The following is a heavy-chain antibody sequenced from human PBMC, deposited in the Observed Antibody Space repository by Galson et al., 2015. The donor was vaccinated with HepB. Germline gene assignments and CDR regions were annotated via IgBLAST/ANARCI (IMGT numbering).Heavy chain of an antibody. CDR2: TYYRSKWYT. J-gene: IGHJ4*02. V-gene: IGHV6-1*01. CDR3: ARGNAVVDY. Sequence: CAISGDSVSSNSAAWNWIRQSPSRGLECLGRTYYRSKWYTEYAASVKSRITINPDTSKNQISLQLNSLTPEDTAVYYCARGNAVVDYWGQGTLVTVSS. CDR1: GDSVSSNSAA. D-gene: IGHD2-2*01.